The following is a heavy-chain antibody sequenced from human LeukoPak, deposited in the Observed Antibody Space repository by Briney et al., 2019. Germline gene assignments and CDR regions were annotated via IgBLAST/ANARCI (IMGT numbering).Heavy chain of an antibody. V-gene: IGHV1-24*01. CDR2: FDPEDGET. CDR3: ATPTGLRFGPYYYYGMDV. Sequence: GASVKVSCKVSGYTLIELSMHWVRQAPGKGLEWMGGFDPEDGETIYAQKFQGRVTMTEDTSTDTAYMELSSLRSEDTAVYYCATPTGLRFGPYYYYGMDVWGQGTTVTVSS. CDR1: GYTLIELS. D-gene: IGHD3-3*01. J-gene: IGHJ6*02.